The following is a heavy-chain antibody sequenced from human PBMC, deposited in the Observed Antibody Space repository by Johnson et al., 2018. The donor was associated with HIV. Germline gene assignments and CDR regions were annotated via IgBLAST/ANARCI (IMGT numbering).Heavy chain of an antibody. D-gene: IGHD2-2*01. V-gene: IGHV3-30*02. CDR2: VPYDGSYK. J-gene: IGHJ3*02. CDR3: AKGACSSTSCTYAFDI. Sequence: QVQLVESGGGLVQPGGSLRLSCAASGFTFSSYGMHWVRQAPGKGLEWVAFVPYDGSYKYYADSVKGRFTISRDNSKNTLYLQMNSLRADDPAVYYCAKGACSSTSCTYAFDIWGQGTMVTVSS. CDR1: GFTFSSYG.